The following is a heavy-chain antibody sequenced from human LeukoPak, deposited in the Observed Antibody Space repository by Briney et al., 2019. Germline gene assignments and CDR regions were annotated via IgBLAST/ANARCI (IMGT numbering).Heavy chain of an antibody. J-gene: IGHJ3*02. Sequence: GGSLRLSCAASGFTFSSYSMNWARQAPGKGLEWVSSISSSSSYIYYADSVKGRFTISRDNPKNSLYLQMNSLRAEDTAVYYCASDPGSYYDILTGYGAFDIWGQGTMVTVSS. D-gene: IGHD3-9*01. CDR3: ASDPGSYYDILTGYGAFDI. CDR2: ISSSSSYI. CDR1: GFTFSSYS. V-gene: IGHV3-21*01.